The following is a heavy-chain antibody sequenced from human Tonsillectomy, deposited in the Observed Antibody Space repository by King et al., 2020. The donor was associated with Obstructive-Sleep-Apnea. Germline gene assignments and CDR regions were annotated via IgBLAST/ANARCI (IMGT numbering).Heavy chain of an antibody. D-gene: IGHD5-12*01. J-gene: IGHJ6*02. CDR3: ARDGGVSGYDPGYYYYGMDV. Sequence: VQLQESGGGVVQPGRSLRLSCAASGFTFSSYAMHWVRQAPGKGLEWVAVISYDGSNKYYADSVKGRFTISSDNSKNTLYLQMNSLRAEDTAVYYCARDGGVSGYDPGYYYYGMDVWGQGTTVTVSS. CDR2: ISYDGSNK. V-gene: IGHV3-30*04. CDR1: GFTFSSYA.